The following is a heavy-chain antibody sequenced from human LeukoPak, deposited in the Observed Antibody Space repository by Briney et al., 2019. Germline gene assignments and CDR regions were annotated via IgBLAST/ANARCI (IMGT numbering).Heavy chain of an antibody. V-gene: IGHV3-23*01. Sequence: QPGGSLRLYCAASGFTFSSYAMSWVRHAPGKGLEWVSAISGSGGSTYYADSVKGRFTISRDNSKNTLYLQMNSLRAEDTAVYYCAKSERGIVGATDYWGQGTLVTVSS. J-gene: IGHJ4*02. CDR3: AKSERGIVGATDY. CDR2: ISGSGGST. CDR1: GFTFSSYA. D-gene: IGHD1-26*01.